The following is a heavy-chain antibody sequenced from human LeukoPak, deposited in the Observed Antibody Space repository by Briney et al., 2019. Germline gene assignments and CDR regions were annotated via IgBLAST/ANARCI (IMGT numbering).Heavy chain of an antibody. CDR1: GFTFSSYG. Sequence: PGRSLRLSCAASGFTFSSYGMHWVRQAPGKGLEWVAVIWYDGSNKYYADSVKGRFTISRDNSKNTLYLQMNSLRAEDTAVYYCAKGGREMATITRFDYWGQETLVTVSS. CDR2: IWYDGSNK. CDR3: AKGGREMATITRFDY. J-gene: IGHJ4*02. D-gene: IGHD5-24*01. V-gene: IGHV3-33*06.